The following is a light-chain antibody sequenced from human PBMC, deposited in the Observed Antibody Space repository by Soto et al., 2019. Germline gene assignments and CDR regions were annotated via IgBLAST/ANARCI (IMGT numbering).Light chain of an antibody. V-gene: IGKV1-5*01. Sequence: DIRMTQSPSTLSAFVGDRVTITCRASQSISSWLAWYQQKPGKAPKLLIYDASSLESGVPSRFSGSGSGTEFTLTISSLQPDDFATYYCQQYNSYWAFGQGTKV. J-gene: IGKJ1*01. CDR1: QSISSW. CDR2: DAS. CDR3: QQYNSYWA.